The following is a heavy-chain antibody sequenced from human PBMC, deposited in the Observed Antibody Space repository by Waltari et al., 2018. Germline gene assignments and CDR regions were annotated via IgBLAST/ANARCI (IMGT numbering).Heavy chain of an antibody. Sequence: QVHFVQSGAEVKKPGASVKVSCKAVGYTFMNSCMHWVRRAPGQSLEYMGWINAANGSAKYSQNFQGRLTITRDTFATTVYMELSSLTSKDTAFYYCAKGGIHPSWFFDLWGRGTLVTVSS. CDR2: INAANGSA. CDR1: GYTFMNSC. V-gene: IGHV1-3*01. CDR3: AKGGIHPSWFFDL. J-gene: IGHJ2*01.